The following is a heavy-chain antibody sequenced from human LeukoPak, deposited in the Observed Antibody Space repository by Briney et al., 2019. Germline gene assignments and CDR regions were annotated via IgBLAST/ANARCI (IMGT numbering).Heavy chain of an antibody. CDR1: GFTFSSYW. Sequence: GGSLRLSCAASGFTFSSYWMSWVRQAPGKGLEWVSGISGSGDSTYYADSVKGRFTISRDNSKNTLYLQMNSLRAEDTAVYYCARRSGIAVAGAFDYWGQGTLVTVSS. V-gene: IGHV3-23*01. J-gene: IGHJ4*02. D-gene: IGHD6-19*01. CDR3: ARRSGIAVAGAFDY. CDR2: ISGSGDST.